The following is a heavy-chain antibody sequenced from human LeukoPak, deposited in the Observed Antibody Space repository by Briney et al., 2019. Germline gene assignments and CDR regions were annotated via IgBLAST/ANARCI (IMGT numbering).Heavy chain of an antibody. CDR1: GFTFSTYW. CDR3: ARAEDCSSTSCPRAFDI. J-gene: IGHJ3*02. D-gene: IGHD2-2*01. CDR2: INTDGSNT. V-gene: IGHV3-74*01. Sequence: HPGGSLRLSCAASGFTFSTYWMHWVRQAPGKGLVWVSRINTDGSNTNYADSVKGRFTISRDNAENTLYRQMNSLRVEDTAVYYCARAEDCSSTSCPRAFDIWGQGTMVTVSS.